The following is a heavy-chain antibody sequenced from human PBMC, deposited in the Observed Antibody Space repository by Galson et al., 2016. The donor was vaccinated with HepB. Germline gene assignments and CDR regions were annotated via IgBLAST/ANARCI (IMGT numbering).Heavy chain of an antibody. D-gene: IGHD3-3*01. J-gene: IGHJ4*02. Sequence: SLRLSCAASGFTFDNHWMHWVRQASGKGLEWVGRIRSKANNYATAYAASVKGRFTISRDDPKNTAYLQMNSLKTEDTAVYYCTSLTIFGVVTNYWGQGTLVTVSS. V-gene: IGHV3-73*01. CDR2: IRSKANNYAT. CDR1: GFTFDNHW. CDR3: TSLTIFGVVTNY.